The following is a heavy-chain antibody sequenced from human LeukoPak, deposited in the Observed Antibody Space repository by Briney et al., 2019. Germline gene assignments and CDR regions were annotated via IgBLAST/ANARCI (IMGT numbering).Heavy chain of an antibody. J-gene: IGHJ6*02. CDR2: INPNSGGT. D-gene: IGHD3-16*01. V-gene: IGHV1-2*02. CDR1: GYTFTGYY. Sequence: GASVKVSCKASGYTFTGYYMHWVRQAPGQGREWMGWINPNSGGTNYAQKFQGRVTMTRDTSISTAYMELSRLRSDDTAAYYCARFWVLWEDYYYYGMDVWGQGTTVTVSS. CDR3: ARFWVLWEDYYYYGMDV.